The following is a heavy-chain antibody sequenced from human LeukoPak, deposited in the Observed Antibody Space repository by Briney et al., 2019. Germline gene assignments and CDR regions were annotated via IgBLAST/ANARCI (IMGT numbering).Heavy chain of an antibody. D-gene: IGHD3-9*01. Sequence: ASVKVSCKASGYTFTGYYMHWVRQAPGQGLEWMGRINPNSGGTNYAQKFQGRVTMTTDTSISTAYMQLSRLRSDDTAVYYCARVGYYDILTGTDWGQGTLVTVSS. J-gene: IGHJ4*02. V-gene: IGHV1-2*06. CDR3: ARVGYYDILTGTD. CDR2: INPNSGGT. CDR1: GYTFTGYY.